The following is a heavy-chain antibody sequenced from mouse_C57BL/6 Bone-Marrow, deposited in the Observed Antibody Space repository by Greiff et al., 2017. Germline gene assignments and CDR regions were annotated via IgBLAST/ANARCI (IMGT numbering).Heavy chain of an antibody. CDR3: ARIPYYYGSSYWYFDV. V-gene: IGHV1-64*01. D-gene: IGHD1-1*01. J-gene: IGHJ1*03. Sequence: QVQLQQPGAELVKPGASVKLSCKASGYTFTSYWMHWVKQRPGQGLEWIGMIHPNSGSTNYNEKFKSKATLTVDKSSSTAYMQLSSLTSEDSAVYYCARIPYYYGSSYWYFDVWGTGTTGTVSS. CDR2: IHPNSGST. CDR1: GYTFTSYW.